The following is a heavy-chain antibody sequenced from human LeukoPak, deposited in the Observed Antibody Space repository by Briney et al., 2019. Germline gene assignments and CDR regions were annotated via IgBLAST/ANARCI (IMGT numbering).Heavy chain of an antibody. J-gene: IGHJ2*01. V-gene: IGHV5-51*01. CDR2: IYPGDSDT. Sequence: GESLKISCKGSGYSFTSYWIGWVRQMPGKGLEWMGIIYPGDSDTRYSPSFQGQVTISADKSISTAYLQWSSLKASDTAMYYCARRVAAAASRDWYFDLWGRGTLVTVSS. D-gene: IGHD6-13*01. CDR3: ARRVAAAASRDWYFDL. CDR1: GYSFTSYW.